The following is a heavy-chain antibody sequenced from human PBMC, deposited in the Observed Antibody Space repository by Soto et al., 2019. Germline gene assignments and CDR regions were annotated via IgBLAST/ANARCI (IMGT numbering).Heavy chain of an antibody. CDR2: IYYSGST. J-gene: IGHJ4*02. D-gene: IGHD4-17*01. Sequence: QLQLQESGPGLVKPSETLSLTCTVSGGSISSSSYYWGWIRQPPGKGLEWIGSIYYSGSTYYNPSLKSRVTISVDTSKNQFSLKLSSVTAADTAVYYCARHGGFTVTFDYWGQGTLVTVSS. CDR1: GGSISSSSYY. V-gene: IGHV4-39*01. CDR3: ARHGGFTVTFDY.